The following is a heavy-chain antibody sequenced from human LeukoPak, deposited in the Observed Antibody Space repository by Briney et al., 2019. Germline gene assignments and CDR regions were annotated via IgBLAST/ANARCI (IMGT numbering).Heavy chain of an antibody. CDR1: GFTFSSYA. CDR2: ISGSGGST. D-gene: IGHD3-22*01. V-gene: IGHV3-23*01. CDR3: AKCSAYYYDSSLSDYFDY. J-gene: IGHJ4*02. Sequence: PGGSLRLSCAASGFTFSSYAITWVRQAPGKGLEWVPGISGSGGSTYYADSVKGRFTISRDNSKNTLYLQMNSLRAEDTAEYYCAKCSAYYYDSSLSDYFDYWGQGTLVTVSS.